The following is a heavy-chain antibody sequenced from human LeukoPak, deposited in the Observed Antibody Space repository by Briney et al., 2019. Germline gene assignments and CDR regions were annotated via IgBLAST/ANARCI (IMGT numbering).Heavy chain of an antibody. D-gene: IGHD6-19*01. V-gene: IGHV1-18*01. CDR3: AKSGRDWYDGQFDY. J-gene: IGHJ4*02. CDR2: ISAYNGNT. Sequence: ASVKVSCKASGYTFTSYGISWVRQAPGQGLEWMGLISAYNGNTKYAQKLQGRVTMTTDTSTSTAYMELRSLRSDDTAVYYCAKSGRDWYDGQFDYWGQGTLVTVSS. CDR1: GYTFTSYG.